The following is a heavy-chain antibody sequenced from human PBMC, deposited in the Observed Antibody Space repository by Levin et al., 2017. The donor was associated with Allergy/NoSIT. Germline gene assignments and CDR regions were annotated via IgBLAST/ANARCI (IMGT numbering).Heavy chain of an antibody. CDR1: GGSFSGYY. Sequence: PSETLSLTCAVYGGSFSGYYWSWIRQPPGKGLEWIGEINHSGSTNYNPSLKSRVTISVDTSKNQFSLKLSSVTAADTAVYYCARGRGYSYGRYTHFDYWGQGTLVTVSS. V-gene: IGHV4-34*01. D-gene: IGHD5-18*01. CDR2: INHSGST. CDR3: ARGRGYSYGRYTHFDY. J-gene: IGHJ4*02.